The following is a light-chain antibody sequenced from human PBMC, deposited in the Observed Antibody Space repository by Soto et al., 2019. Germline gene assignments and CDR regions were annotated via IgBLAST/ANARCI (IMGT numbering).Light chain of an antibody. Sequence: QSALTQPASVSGSLDQSITISCTGTSIDVGGYNYVSWYQQHPGQAPKLLIYDVSHRPSGISYRFSGSKSGNTASLTISGLQAEDEADYYCSSYTGSAALVIFGGGTKLTVL. CDR1: SIDVGGYNY. CDR2: DVS. CDR3: SSYTGSAALVI. V-gene: IGLV2-14*03. J-gene: IGLJ2*01.